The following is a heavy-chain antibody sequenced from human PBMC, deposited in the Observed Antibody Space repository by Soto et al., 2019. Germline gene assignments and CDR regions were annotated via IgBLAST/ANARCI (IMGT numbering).Heavy chain of an antibody. CDR3: AMPGCTSSSCYPGFSDSYYGMDV. D-gene: IGHD2-2*01. CDR2: IDPSDSYT. Sequence: DVQLVQSGAEVKKPGESLRISCKGSGYNFTNYWISWVRQMPGKGLDWMGRIDPSDSYTNYSPSFQGHVTISVDKSISTAYLQWSSLKASDTAMYYCAMPGCTSSSCYPGFSDSYYGMDVWGQGTTVTVSS. V-gene: IGHV5-10-1*03. J-gene: IGHJ6*02. CDR1: GYNFTNYW.